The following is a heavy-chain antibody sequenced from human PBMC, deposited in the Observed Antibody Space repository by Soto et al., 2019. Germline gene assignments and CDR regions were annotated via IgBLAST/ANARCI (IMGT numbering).Heavy chain of an antibody. CDR3: AREIVTAGGNNYFDP. V-gene: IGHV4-4*02. D-gene: IGHD2-21*02. J-gene: IGHJ5*02. CDR2: VYHTGDT. CDR1: GGTAASSHW. Sequence: PSETLSITCGVSGGTAASSHWGSWVRQSPGRGLEWIGNVYHTGDTNFNPSLQSRVTFSVDKSNNQFSLRLTSVTAADTAVYFCAREIVTAGGNNYFDPWGPGTLVTVSS.